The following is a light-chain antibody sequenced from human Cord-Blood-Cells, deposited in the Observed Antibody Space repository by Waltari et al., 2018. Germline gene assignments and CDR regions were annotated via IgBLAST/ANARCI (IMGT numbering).Light chain of an antibody. Sequence: QSALTHPASVSGSPGQSITISCTGTSSDVGGYNYVSWYQQHPGKAPKLMIYDVSNRPSGVSNRFYGSKSGNTASLTISGLQAEDEADYYCSSYTSSSTLVVFGGGTKLTVL. CDR1: SSDVGGYNY. CDR3: SSYTSSSTLVV. CDR2: DVS. J-gene: IGLJ2*01. V-gene: IGLV2-14*01.